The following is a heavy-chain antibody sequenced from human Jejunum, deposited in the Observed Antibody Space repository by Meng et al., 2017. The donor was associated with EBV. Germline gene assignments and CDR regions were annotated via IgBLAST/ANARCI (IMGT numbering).Heavy chain of an antibody. J-gene: IGHJ4*02. V-gene: IGHV4-39*01. Sequence: QQHLQYRGPRLLRPSEALFLSCSAAGGSISSYTCYWGWIRRPPGKGLEWIGTIDYRENTYYNPSLKSRITISVDTPKNQFSLKLTSMTAADTALYYCARVDYYDTSGNVDFWGQGALVTVSS. CDR1: GGSISSYTCY. CDR2: IDYRENT. CDR3: ARVDYYDTSGNVDF. D-gene: IGHD3-22*01.